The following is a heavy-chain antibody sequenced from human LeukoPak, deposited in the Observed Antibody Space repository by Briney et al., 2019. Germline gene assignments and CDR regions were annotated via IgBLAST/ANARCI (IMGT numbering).Heavy chain of an antibody. CDR3: AREMRVEHSSSSVAFDI. D-gene: IGHD6-6*01. J-gene: IGHJ3*02. CDR2: IYSGGRI. CDR1: GFTVSSNY. Sequence: GGSLRLSCAASGFTVSSNYMSWVRQAPGKGLEWVSVIYSGGRIHYGESVKGRFTISRDNSKNTLYLQMNSLRVEDTAVYYCAREMRVEHSSSSVAFDIWGQGTMVTVSS. V-gene: IGHV3-53*01.